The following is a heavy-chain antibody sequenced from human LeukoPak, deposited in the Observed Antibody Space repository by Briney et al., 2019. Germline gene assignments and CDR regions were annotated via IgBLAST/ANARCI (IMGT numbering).Heavy chain of an antibody. D-gene: IGHD1-1*01. CDR3: ARAGTNWSSGCYFDY. V-gene: IGHV4-59*01. Sequence: SETLSLTCTVSGGSISSYYWSWIRQPPGKGLEWIGYIYYSGSTNYNPSLKSRVTMSVDTSKNQFSLKLSSVTAADTAVYYCARAGTNWSSGCYFDYWGQGALVTVSS. J-gene: IGHJ4*02. CDR2: IYYSGST. CDR1: GGSISSYY.